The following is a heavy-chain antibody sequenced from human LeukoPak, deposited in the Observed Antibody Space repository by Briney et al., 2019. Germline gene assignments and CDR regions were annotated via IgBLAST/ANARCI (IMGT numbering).Heavy chain of an antibody. V-gene: IGHV4-39*07. CDR3: ARGYGSGSYYNPPNY. D-gene: IGHD3-10*01. CDR1: GGSISSSRYY. J-gene: IGHJ4*02. Sequence: SETLSLTCTVSGGSISSSRYYWGWIRHPPGKGLEWIGNIYYSESTYYNPSLKSRVTISVDTSKNQFSLKLSSVTAADTAVYYCARGYGSGSYYNPPNYWGQGTLVTVSS. CDR2: IYYSEST.